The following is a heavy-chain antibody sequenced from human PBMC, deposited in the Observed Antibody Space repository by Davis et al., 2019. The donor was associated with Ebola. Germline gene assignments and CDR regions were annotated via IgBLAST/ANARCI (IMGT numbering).Heavy chain of an antibody. CDR3: ARDRSPYKWNDEGFDY. Sequence: GESLKISCAASGFTFSSYGMHWVRQAPGKGLEWVAVIWYDGSNKHYADSVKGRFTISRDNSKNTLYLQMNSLRAEDTAVYYCARDRSPYKWNDEGFDYWGQGTLVTVSS. CDR1: GFTFSSYG. D-gene: IGHD1-20*01. CDR2: IWYDGSNK. V-gene: IGHV3-33*08. J-gene: IGHJ4*02.